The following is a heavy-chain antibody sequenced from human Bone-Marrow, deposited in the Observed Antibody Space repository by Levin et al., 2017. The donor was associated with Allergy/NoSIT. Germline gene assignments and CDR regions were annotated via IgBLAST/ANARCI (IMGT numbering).Heavy chain of an antibody. D-gene: IGHD6-13*01. Sequence: GGSLRLSCAASGFSFSSYAMTWVRQAPGKGPNWVSAVSGSGDNTYYADSVKGRFTISRDDSKNTLYLQMNSLRADDTAVYYCAKAGSCSSCYWGWFDPWGQGTLVTVSS. J-gene: IGHJ5*02. CDR3: AKAGSCSSCYWGWFDP. CDR2: VSGSGDNT. CDR1: GFSFSSYA. V-gene: IGHV3-23*01.